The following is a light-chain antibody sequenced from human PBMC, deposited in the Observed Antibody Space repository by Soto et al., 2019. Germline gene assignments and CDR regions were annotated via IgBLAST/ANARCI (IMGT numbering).Light chain of an antibody. CDR3: TSYTSSTTYV. J-gene: IGLJ1*01. CDR2: EVS. CDR1: SSDVGGYNY. V-gene: IGLV2-14*01. Sequence: QSALTQPASVSGSPGQSITISCTGTSSDVGGYNYVSWYQQHPGKAPKLMIYEVSNRPSGVSTRFSGSKSGNTASLTIYGLQAEDEADYYCTSYTSSTTYVFGTGTKLTVL.